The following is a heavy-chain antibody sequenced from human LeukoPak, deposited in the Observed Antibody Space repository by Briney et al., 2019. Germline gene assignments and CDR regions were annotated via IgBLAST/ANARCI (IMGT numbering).Heavy chain of an antibody. CDR1: GYTFTSYG. Sequence: EASVKVSCKASGYTFTSYGISWVRQAPGQGLEWMGWISAYNGNTNYAQKLQGRVTMTTDTSTSTAYMELRSLRSDDTAVYYCARAEYSNYYDSSGLGYWGQGTLVTVSS. V-gene: IGHV1-18*01. D-gene: IGHD3-22*01. CDR2: ISAYNGNT. CDR3: ARAEYSNYYDSSGLGY. J-gene: IGHJ4*02.